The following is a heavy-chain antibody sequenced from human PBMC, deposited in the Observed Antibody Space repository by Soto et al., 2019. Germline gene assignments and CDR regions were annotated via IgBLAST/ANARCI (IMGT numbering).Heavy chain of an antibody. CDR3: ARTLGPQVTGYVDSDYRWTIDQ. Sequence: SETLSLTCTVSGGSISSYYWSWIRQPPGKGLEWIGYIYYSGSTNYNPSLKSRVTISVDTSKNQFSLRLTSVTAADTGVYFCARTLGPQVTGYVDSDYRWTIDQWGQGTLVTVSS. CDR2: IYYSGST. CDR1: GGSISSYY. V-gene: IGHV4-59*08. J-gene: IGHJ4*02. D-gene: IGHD4-4*01.